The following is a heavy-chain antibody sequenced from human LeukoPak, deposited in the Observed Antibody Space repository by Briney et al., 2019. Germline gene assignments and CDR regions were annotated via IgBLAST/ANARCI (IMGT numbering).Heavy chain of an antibody. CDR1: GFTFSTYI. J-gene: IGHJ4*02. CDR2: IGTSTSYI. Sequence: GGSLRLSCAASGFTFSTYIMNWVRQTPGKGLEWVSSIGTSTSYIYYADSVKGRFIISRDNAKNSLYLEMNSLRAEDTAVYCARALWEQRSSAYFDYWGQGTLVTVSS. CDR3: ARALWEQRSSAYFDY. D-gene: IGHD1-26*01. V-gene: IGHV3-21*01.